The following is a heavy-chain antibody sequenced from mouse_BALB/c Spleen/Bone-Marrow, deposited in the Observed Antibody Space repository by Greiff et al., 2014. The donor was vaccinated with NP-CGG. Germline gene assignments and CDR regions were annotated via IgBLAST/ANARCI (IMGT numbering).Heavy chain of an antibody. J-gene: IGHJ4*01. V-gene: IGHV5-15*02. CDR2: ISNLAYSI. CDR3: AREGGAMDY. CDR1: GFTFSDYG. Sequence: EVNLVESGGGLVQPGGFRKLSCAASGFTFSDYGMAWVRQAPGKGPEWVAFISNLAYSIYYADTVTGRFTISRENAKNTLYLEMSSLRSEDTAMYYCAREGGAMDYWGQGTSVTVSS.